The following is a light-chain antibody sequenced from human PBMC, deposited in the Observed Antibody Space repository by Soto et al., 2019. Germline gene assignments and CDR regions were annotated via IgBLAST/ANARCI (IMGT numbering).Light chain of an antibody. V-gene: IGKV3-15*01. CDR2: FAS. CDR1: KTVSNN. J-gene: IGKJ4*01. CDR3: QQYNKWPLT. Sequence: EIVMTQSPATLSVSPGEKATLSCRASKTVSNNLAWYQQKPGQAPRLLIYFASTRATGIPARFSGSGSGTDFTLTISSLQSEDFAVYYCQQYNKWPLTFGGGTKVETK.